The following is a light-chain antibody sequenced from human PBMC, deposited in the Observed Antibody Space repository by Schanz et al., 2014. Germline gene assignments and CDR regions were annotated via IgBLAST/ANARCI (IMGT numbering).Light chain of an antibody. J-gene: IGKJ5*01. CDR2: DVS. Sequence: EIVLTQSPATLSLSPGERATLSCRASQSLSTYLAWYQQKPGRAPRLLIYDVSTRAAGVPARFSGSGSVTYFTLTINNLEPDDFAVYFCQQRTAWPPITFGQGTRLQIK. CDR3: QQRTAWPPIT. CDR1: QSLSTY. V-gene: IGKV3-11*01.